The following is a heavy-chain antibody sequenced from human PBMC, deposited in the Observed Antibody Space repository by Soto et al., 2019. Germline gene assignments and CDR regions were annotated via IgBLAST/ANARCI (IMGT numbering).Heavy chain of an antibody. CDR2: IYHRGST. J-gene: IGHJ6*02. Sequence: QVQLQESGPGLVKPSGTLSLTCAVSGGSISSSNWWSWVRQPPGKGLEWIGEIYHRGSTNYNPSLKSRVTISVDKSKNQFPLKLSAVTAADTAVYYCARVSGSSYYGMDVWGQGTTVTVSS. D-gene: IGHD1-26*01. V-gene: IGHV4-4*02. CDR1: GGSISSSNW. CDR3: ARVSGSSYYGMDV.